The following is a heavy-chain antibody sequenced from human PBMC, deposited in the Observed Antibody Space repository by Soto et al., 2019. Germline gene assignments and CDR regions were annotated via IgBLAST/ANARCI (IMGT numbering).Heavy chain of an antibody. V-gene: IGHV4-39*01. CDR2: IYYSGST. CDR3: ERTSGSYYDFAY. CDR1: GGSISSSSNY. J-gene: IGHJ4*01. Sequence: GTLDLTCTVSGGSISSSSNYWGGIRQPTGKGLERIASIYYSGSTYYNSSLKSRVTIYVEMSKNQFSLKLTSVTAADTAVYYCERTSGSYYDFAYWGQGPLV. D-gene: IGHD1-26*01.